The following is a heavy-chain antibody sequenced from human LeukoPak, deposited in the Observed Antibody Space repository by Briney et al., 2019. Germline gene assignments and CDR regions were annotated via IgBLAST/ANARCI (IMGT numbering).Heavy chain of an antibody. Sequence: GGSLRLSCAASGFTFSSYGMHWVRQAPGKGLEWVAFIRYDGSNKYYADSVKGRFTISRDNSKNTLYLQMNSLRAEDTAVYYCAAETYYYDSSGYYFDAFDIWGQGTMVTVSS. D-gene: IGHD3-22*01. V-gene: IGHV3-30*02. J-gene: IGHJ3*02. CDR2: IRYDGSNK. CDR3: AAETYYYDSSGYYFDAFDI. CDR1: GFTFSSYG.